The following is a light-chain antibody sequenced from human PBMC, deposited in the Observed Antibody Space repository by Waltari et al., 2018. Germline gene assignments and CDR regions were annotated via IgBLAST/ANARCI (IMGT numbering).Light chain of an antibody. V-gene: IGLV1-44*01. Sequence: LTQPSSVSGAPGQTVTISCSGSISTIIRGAVDWYRQPPGKAPNLLIYRNDQRPSGVPDRFSGSRSGTSASLAISGLLSEDEADYFCATWDDNLSTHVFGSGTKVTVL. CDR2: RND. CDR3: ATWDDNLSTHV. J-gene: IGLJ1*01. CDR1: ISTIIRGA.